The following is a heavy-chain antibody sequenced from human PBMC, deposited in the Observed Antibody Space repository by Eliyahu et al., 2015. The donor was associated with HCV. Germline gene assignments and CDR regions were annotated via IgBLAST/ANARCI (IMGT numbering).Heavy chain of an antibody. CDR2: VSHYNGNA. Sequence: QVQLVQSGAEVKIPGASMKVSCKASGFTFTSFGITWVRQAPGQGLEWMGWVSHYNGNADYAQKLQGRVTMTADTSTSTAYMELRSLTSDDTAIYYCASRSFEIRGAFDIWGQGTMVTVFS. CDR1: GFTFTSFG. J-gene: IGHJ3*02. CDR3: ASRSFEIRGAFDI. V-gene: IGHV1-18*01. D-gene: IGHD2/OR15-2a*01.